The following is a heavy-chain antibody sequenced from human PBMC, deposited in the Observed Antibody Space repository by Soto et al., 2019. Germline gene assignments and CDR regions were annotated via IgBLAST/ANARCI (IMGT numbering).Heavy chain of an antibody. CDR1: GGTFSSDA. J-gene: IGHJ4*02. D-gene: IGHD4-17*01. CDR3: AREVVTETTLGYFDY. Sequence: IQSGAELKEPGSSVKVSCTASGGTFSSDAVSWVRQAPGQGLEWMGRVIPFFGTPDYAQHFRGRVTITADTSTSTAYMELSSLRSDDTVVYYCAREVVTETTLGYFDYWGQGTLVTVSS. CDR2: VIPFFGTP. V-gene: IGHV1-69*06.